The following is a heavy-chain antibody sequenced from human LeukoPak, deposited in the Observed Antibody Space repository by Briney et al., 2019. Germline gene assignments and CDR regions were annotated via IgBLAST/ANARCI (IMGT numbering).Heavy chain of an antibody. V-gene: IGHV4-34*01. D-gene: IGHD3-22*01. J-gene: IGHJ4*02. Sequence: SETLSLTCAVYGGSFSGYYWSWIRQPPGKGLEWIGEINHSGSTNYNPSLKSRVTISVDTSKNQFSLKLSSVTAADTAVYYCARDSNYYDSSGRDLDYWGQGTLVTVSS. CDR3: ARDSNYYDSSGRDLDY. CDR2: INHSGST. CDR1: GGSFSGYY.